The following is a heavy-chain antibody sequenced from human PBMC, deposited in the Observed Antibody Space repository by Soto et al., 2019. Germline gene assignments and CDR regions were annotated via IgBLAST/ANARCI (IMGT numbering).Heavy chain of an antibody. CDR2: ISAHNGNT. Sequence: QVQLVQSGGEVKKPGASVKVSCKTSGYSFTTYGISWVRQAPGQGLEGRGWISAHNGNTNFAQKLQGRVTMTTDIATSTAYMELRSLRSDDTAVYYCAREGPAPYYYYGMDVWGQGSTVTVSS. CDR3: AREGPAPYYYYGMDV. J-gene: IGHJ6*02. CDR1: GYSFTTYG. V-gene: IGHV1-18*01.